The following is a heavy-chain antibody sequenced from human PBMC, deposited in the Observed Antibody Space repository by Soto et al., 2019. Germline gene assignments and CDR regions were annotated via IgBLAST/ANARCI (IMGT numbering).Heavy chain of an antibody. D-gene: IGHD6-13*01. CDR2: ISGSGGST. J-gene: IGHJ4*02. V-gene: IGHV3-23*01. Sequence: PGGSMRLSCAASGFTISKYSMSWVRQAPGKGLEWVSAISGSGGSTYYADSVKGRLTISRDNSKNTLYLQMNSLRAEDTAVYYCAKVEQQLVNFDYWGQGTLVTVS. CDR3: AKVEQQLVNFDY. CDR1: GFTISKYS.